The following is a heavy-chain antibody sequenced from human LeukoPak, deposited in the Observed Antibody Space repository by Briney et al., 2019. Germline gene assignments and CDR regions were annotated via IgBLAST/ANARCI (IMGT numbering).Heavy chain of an antibody. V-gene: IGHV1-69*04. D-gene: IGHD2-15*01. CDR3: ARGDMIFDY. Sequence: ASVKVSCKASGGTFSSYAISWVRQAPGQGLEWMGRIIPILGIANYAQKFQGRVTITTDESTSTAYMELSSLRSEDTAVYYCARGDMIFDYWGQGTLVTVSS. CDR2: IIPILGIA. J-gene: IGHJ4*02. CDR1: GGTFSSYA.